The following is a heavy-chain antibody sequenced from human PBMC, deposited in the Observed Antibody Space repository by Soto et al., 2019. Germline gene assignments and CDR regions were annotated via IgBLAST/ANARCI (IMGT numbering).Heavy chain of an antibody. CDR3: AKEDDYGVHNWFDP. CDR2: ISGSGGST. V-gene: IGHV3-23*01. D-gene: IGHD4-17*01. Sequence: EVQLLESGGGLVQPGGSLRLSCAASGFTFSSYAMTWVRQAPGKGLEWVSAISGSGGSTYYTDSVKGRFTISRDNAKNTLYLQMNRLRAEDTAVYYCAKEDDYGVHNWFDPWGQGTLVTVSS. CDR1: GFTFSSYA. J-gene: IGHJ5*02.